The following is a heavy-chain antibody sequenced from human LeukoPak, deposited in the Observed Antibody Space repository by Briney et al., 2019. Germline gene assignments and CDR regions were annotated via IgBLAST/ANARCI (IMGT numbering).Heavy chain of an antibody. V-gene: IGHV3-23*01. CDR2: IGGNGDST. CDR3: AKDLYSNYGPADY. CDR1: GFTFSSYA. J-gene: IGHJ4*02. D-gene: IGHD4-11*01. Sequence: GGSLRLSCAASGFTFSSYAMSWVRRAPGKGLEWVSGIGGNGDSTFYVDSVKGRFTVSRDNSKNTLFLQMNSLRDEDTAVYYCAKDLYSNYGPADYWGQGNLVTVSS.